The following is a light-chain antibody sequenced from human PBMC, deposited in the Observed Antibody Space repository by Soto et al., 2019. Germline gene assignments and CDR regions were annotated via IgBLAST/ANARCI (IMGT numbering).Light chain of an antibody. CDR2: DNN. Sequence: CVLTQPPSVSAAPGQKVTISCSGSSSNIGNNYVSWYQHVPGTAPKLLIYDNNERPSGIPDRFSGSKSGTSATLGITGLQTGDEADYHCGTWDSSLSAVVFGGGTKLTVL. J-gene: IGLJ3*02. V-gene: IGLV1-51*01. CDR3: GTWDSSLSAVV. CDR1: SSNIGNNY.